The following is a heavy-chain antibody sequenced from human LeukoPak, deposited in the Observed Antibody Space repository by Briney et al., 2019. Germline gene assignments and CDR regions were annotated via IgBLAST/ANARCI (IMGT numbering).Heavy chain of an antibody. J-gene: IGHJ6*03. CDR2: INHSGST. Sequence: SETLSLTCAVYGGSFSGYYWSWIRQPPGKGLEWIGEINHSGSTNYNPSLKSRVTISVDTSKNQFSLKLSSVTAADTAVYYCARGGRVNYYYMDVWGKGNTVTVSS. CDR1: GGSFSGYY. CDR3: ARGGRVNYYYMDV. V-gene: IGHV4-34*01. D-gene: IGHD3-10*01.